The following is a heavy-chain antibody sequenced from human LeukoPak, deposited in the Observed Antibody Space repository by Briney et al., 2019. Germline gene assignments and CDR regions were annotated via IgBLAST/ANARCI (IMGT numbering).Heavy chain of an antibody. V-gene: IGHV1-2*02. J-gene: IGHJ4*02. CDR3: ARDLGYCSSTSCHFDY. Sequence: ASVKVSCKASGYTFTGYYMHWVRQAPGQGLEWMGWINPNSGGTNYAQKFQGRVTMTRDTSISTAYMELSRLRSDDTAVYYCARDLGYCSSTSCHFDYWGQGTLVTVSS. CDR2: INPNSGGT. D-gene: IGHD2-2*01. CDR1: GYTFTGYY.